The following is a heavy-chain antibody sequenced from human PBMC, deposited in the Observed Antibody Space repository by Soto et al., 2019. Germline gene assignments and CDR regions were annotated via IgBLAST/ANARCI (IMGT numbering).Heavy chain of an antibody. D-gene: IGHD6-6*01. V-gene: IGHV3-21*01. CDR3: ARTASAGRPGYYVMDV. CDR1: GFTFSHYS. Sequence: GSLRLSCAASGFTFSHYSMNWVRQAPGKGLEWVSYISATSEYVFYADSAKGRFTISRDNAKKSLDLRMDSLRAEDAALYYCARTASAGRPGYYVMDVWGQGTTVTVSS. J-gene: IGHJ6*02. CDR2: ISATSEYV.